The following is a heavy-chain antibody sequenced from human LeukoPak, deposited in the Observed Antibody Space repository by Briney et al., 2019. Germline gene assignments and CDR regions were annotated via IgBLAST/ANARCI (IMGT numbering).Heavy chain of an antibody. J-gene: IGHJ4*02. V-gene: IGHV3-23*01. D-gene: IGHD6-19*01. CDR2: ISGSGGST. CDR3: AKELAVVGTFDY. CDR1: GFTFSSYA. Sequence: SGGSLRLSCAASGFTFSSYAMSWVRQAPGKWLEWVSAISGSGGSTYYADSVKGRFTISRDNSKNTLYLQMNSLRAEDTAVYYCAKELAVVGTFDYWGQGTPVTVSS.